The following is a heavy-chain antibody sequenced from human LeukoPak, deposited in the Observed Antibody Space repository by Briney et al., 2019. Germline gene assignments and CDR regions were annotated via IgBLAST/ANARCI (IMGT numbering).Heavy chain of an antibody. J-gene: IGHJ4*02. V-gene: IGHV1-69*11. D-gene: IGHD2-15*01. CDR3: ARDGLAATKELDY. CDR1: GGTFSSYA. Sequence: GASVKVSCKASGGTFSSYAISWVRQAPGQGLEWMGRIIPILGTANYAQKFQGRVTITTDESTSTAYTELSSLRSEDTAVYYCARDGLAATKELDYWGQGTLVTVSS. CDR2: IIPILGTA.